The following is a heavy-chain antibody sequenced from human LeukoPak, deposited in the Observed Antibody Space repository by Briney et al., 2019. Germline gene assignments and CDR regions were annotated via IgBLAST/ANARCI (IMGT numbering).Heavy chain of an antibody. J-gene: IGHJ3*02. CDR1: GGSFSGYY. Sequence: SETLSPTCAVYGGSFSGYYWSWIRQPPGKGLEWIGEINHSGSTNYNPSLKSRVTISVDTSKNQFSLKLSSVTAADTAVYYCARARYVNSFYAFDIWGQGTLVTVSS. CDR2: INHSGST. V-gene: IGHV4-34*01. D-gene: IGHD3-9*01. CDR3: ARARYVNSFYAFDI.